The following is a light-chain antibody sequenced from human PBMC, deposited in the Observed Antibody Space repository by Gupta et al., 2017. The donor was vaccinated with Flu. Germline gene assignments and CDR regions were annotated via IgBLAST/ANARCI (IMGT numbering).Light chain of an antibody. CDR1: QSVDNSY. CDR3: RQYGNTPWT. J-gene: IGKJ1*01. V-gene: IGKV3-20*01. CDR2: NAS. Sequence: VSAQSPGTLSSSPGQRATLSCRASQSVDNSYFAWYQQQPGQAPRLLIINASKRTAGVPDGISASGSGAAFSLPIGRLEPEDVAVYYCRQYGNTPWTFGRGTKVENK.